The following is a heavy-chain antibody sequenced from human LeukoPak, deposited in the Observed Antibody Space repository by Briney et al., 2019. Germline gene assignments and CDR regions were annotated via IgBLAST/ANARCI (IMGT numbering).Heavy chain of an antibody. J-gene: IGHJ4*02. CDR2: ISSSGAGT. CDR3: ARVTFGFSNY. V-gene: IGHV3-23*01. D-gene: IGHD2-21*02. CDR1: GLTFSSDV. Sequence: GGSLRLSCAASGLTFSSDVMSWVRQAPGKGLEWVSSISSSGAGTFYADSVKGRFTISRDNSKNTVDLQMNSLRAEDTAVYSCARVTFGFSNYWGQGTLVTVSS.